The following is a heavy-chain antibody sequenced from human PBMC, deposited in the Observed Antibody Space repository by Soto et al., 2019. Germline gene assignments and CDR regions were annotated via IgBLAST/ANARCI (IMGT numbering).Heavy chain of an antibody. CDR3: ARQSESTGYFYGWFDP. CDR2: IYYSGSI. CDR1: GGSINSRGYY. J-gene: IGHJ5*02. Sequence: SETLSLTCTVSGGSINSRGYYWTRIRQHPGKGLEWIGNIYYSGSIHFNPSLKSRLTMLVDTSENQFSLKLTSVTAADTAVYYCARQSESTGYFYGWFDPWGQGTLVTVSS. V-gene: IGHV4-31*03. D-gene: IGHD3-9*01.